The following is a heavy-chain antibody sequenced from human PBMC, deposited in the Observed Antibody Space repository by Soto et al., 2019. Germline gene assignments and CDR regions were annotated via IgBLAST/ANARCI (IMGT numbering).Heavy chain of an antibody. Sequence: SETLSLTCTVSGGSMSSYYWTWIRQPAGKGLEWIGRVYSSGGTHYNPSLKSRVAISIDTSKNQFSLRLLSVTDADTAVYFCARGQRFSDWFDPWGQGTLVTVSS. D-gene: IGHD3-3*01. CDR1: GGSMSSYY. CDR3: ARGQRFSDWFDP. V-gene: IGHV4-4*07. J-gene: IGHJ5*02. CDR2: VYSSGGT.